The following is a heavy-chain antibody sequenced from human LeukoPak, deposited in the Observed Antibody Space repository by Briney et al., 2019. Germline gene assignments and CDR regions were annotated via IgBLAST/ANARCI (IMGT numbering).Heavy chain of an antibody. J-gene: IGHJ4*02. CDR3: VRDWNGSGWPTDY. Sequence: GGSLRLSCAASGFTFSSYSMNWVRQAPGKGLEWVSYIRSSGSPIYYADSVRGRFTISRDNAKNSLYPQMNSLRVEDTAVYYCVRDWNGSGWPTDYWGQGTLVTVSS. CDR1: GFTFSSYS. V-gene: IGHV3-48*01. D-gene: IGHD6-19*01. CDR2: IRSSGSPI.